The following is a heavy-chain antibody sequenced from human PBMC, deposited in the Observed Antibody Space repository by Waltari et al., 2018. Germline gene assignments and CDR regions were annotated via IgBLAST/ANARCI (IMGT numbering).Heavy chain of an antibody. V-gene: IGHV3-49*03. J-gene: IGHJ4*02. CDR3: TRGRPPYYYDSSGYYDY. Sequence: EVQLVESGGGLVQPGRSLRLSCTASGFTFGDYAMSWFRQAPGKGLEWVGFIRSKAYGGTTEYAASVKGRFTISRDDSKSIAYLQMNSLKTEDTAVYYCTRGRPPYYYDSSGYYDYWGQGTLVTVSS. CDR1: GFTFGDYA. D-gene: IGHD3-22*01. CDR2: IRSKAYGGTT.